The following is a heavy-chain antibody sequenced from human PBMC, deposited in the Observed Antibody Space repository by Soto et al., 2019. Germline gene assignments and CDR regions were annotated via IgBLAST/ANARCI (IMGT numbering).Heavy chain of an antibody. V-gene: IGHV1-18*04. CDR1: GYTFTILG. J-gene: IGHJ4*02. D-gene: IGHD2-2*01. Sequence: AASVKVSCKASGYTFTILGISWVLQAPGQGLEWMGWFNTYNGDTKYAQKFQGRVTVTTDTSTSTAYMELRSLRSDDTAVYYCAREYCDNIRCYHPDYWGQGTVVTVSS. CDR3: AREYCDNIRCYHPDY. CDR2: FNTYNGDT.